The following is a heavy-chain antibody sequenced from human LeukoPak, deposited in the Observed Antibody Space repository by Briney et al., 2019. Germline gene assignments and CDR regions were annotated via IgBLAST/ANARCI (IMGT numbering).Heavy chain of an antibody. CDR3: ARGLPGEVTLDY. V-gene: IGHV4-30-4*01. CDR1: GGSISSGDYY. J-gene: IGHJ4*02. CDR2: IYYSGST. Sequence: SETLSLTCTVSGGSISSGDYYWSWIRQPPGKGLEWIGYIYYSGSTYYNPSLKSRVTISVDTSKNQFSLKLSSVTAADTAVYYCARGLPGEVTLDYWGQGTLVTVSS. D-gene: IGHD3-16*01.